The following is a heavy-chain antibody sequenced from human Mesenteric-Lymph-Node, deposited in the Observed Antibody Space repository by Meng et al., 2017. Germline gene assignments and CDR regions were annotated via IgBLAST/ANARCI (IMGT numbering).Heavy chain of an antibody. J-gene: IGHJ6*02. Sequence: ASVKVSCQASGYTFSNYGITWVRRAPGQGLEWMGWISAYNGNTNYAQKLQGRVTMTTDTSTNTAYMELRSLRSDHTAVYYCARERNYPYGMDVWGQGTTVTVSS. CDR3: ARERNYPYGMDV. V-gene: IGHV1-18*01. CDR1: GYTFSNYG. CDR2: ISAYNGNT.